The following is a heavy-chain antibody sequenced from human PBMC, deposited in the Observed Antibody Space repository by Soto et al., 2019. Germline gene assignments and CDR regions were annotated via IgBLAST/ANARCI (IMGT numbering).Heavy chain of an antibody. D-gene: IGHD5-12*01. CDR3: ARPRNDYNVYEGSWDFDL. Sequence: QVQLVQSGAEVKKPGSSVRVSCKTSGDTFNSYSIIWVRQAPGQGLEWMGRIIPILRMTNYAQTFQGRVTMTAGTSTSTVYMEMSSLRSEDTVVYYCARPRNDYNVYEGSWDFDLWGRGTQVTVSS. CDR2: IIPILRMT. V-gene: IGHV1-69*02. J-gene: IGHJ2*01. CDR1: GDTFNSYS.